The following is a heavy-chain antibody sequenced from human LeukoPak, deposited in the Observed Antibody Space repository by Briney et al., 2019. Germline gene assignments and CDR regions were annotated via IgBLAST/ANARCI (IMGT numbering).Heavy chain of an antibody. CDR2: INHSGST. D-gene: IGHD3-3*01. Sequence: PSETLSPTCAVYGGSFSGYYWSWIRQPPGKGLEWIGEINHSGSTNYNPSLKSRVTISVDTSKNQLSLKLSSVTAADTAVYYCARAYYDFWRGYYSRGDAFDIWGQGTMVTVSS. CDR1: GGSFSGYY. CDR3: ARAYYDFWRGYYSRGDAFDI. V-gene: IGHV4-34*01. J-gene: IGHJ3*02.